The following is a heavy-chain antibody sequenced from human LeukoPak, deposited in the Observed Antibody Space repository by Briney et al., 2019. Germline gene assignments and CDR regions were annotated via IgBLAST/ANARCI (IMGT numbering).Heavy chain of an antibody. J-gene: IGHJ3*02. D-gene: IGHD5-18*01. CDR2: INHSGST. CDR3: ARLSSYGAVGAFDI. Sequence: SETLSLTCAVYGGSFSGYYWSWIRQPPGKGLEWIGEINHSGSTNYNPSLKSRVTISVDTSKNQFSLKLSPVTAADTAVYYCARLSSYGAVGAFDIWGQGTMVTVSS. V-gene: IGHV4-34*01. CDR1: GGSFSGYY.